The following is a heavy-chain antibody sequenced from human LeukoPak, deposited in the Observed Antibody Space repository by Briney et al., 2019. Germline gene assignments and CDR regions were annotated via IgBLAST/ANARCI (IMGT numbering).Heavy chain of an antibody. CDR3: ARDLYGSGSAPDY. CDR1: GYTFTSYD. CDR2: IIPIFGTA. D-gene: IGHD3-10*01. Sequence: SVKVSCKASGYTFTSYDINWVRQAPGQGLEWMGGIIPIFGTANYAQKFQGRVTITADKSTSTAYMELSSLRSDDTAVYYCARDLYGSGSAPDYWGQGTLVTVSS. V-gene: IGHV1-69*06. J-gene: IGHJ4*02.